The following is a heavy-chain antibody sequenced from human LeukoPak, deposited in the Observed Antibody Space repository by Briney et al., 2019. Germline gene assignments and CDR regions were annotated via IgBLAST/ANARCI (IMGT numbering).Heavy chain of an antibody. D-gene: IGHD6-13*01. CDR3: AKAPGIAAAGLFDY. J-gene: IGHJ4*02. V-gene: IGHV3-23*01. Sequence: GGSLRLSCAASGFTFSSYAMSWVRQAPGEGLEWVSAISGSGGSTYYADFVKGRFTISRDNSKNTLYLQMNSLRAEDTAVYYCAKAPGIAAAGLFDYWGQGTLVTVSS. CDR1: GFTFSSYA. CDR2: ISGSGGST.